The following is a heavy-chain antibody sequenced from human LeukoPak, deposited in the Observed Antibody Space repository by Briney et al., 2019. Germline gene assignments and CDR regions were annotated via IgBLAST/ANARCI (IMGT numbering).Heavy chain of an antibody. CDR1: GFTFTTFW. CDR3: ARGYSGYAY. V-gene: IGHV3-7*03. J-gene: IGHJ4*02. Sequence: GGSLRLSCAASGFTFTTFWMGWVRQAPGKGLEWVASIKQDGSDKYYVDSVKGRFTISRDNAKNSLYLQMNSLRAEDTALYYCARGYSGYAYWGQGTLVTVSS. CDR2: IKQDGSDK. D-gene: IGHD5-12*01.